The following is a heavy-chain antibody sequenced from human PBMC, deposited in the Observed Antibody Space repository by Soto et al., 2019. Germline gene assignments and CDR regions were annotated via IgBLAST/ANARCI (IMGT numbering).Heavy chain of an antibody. D-gene: IGHD1-26*01. CDR2: IYYSGTT. Sequence: QVQLQESGPGLVKPSDTLSLTCAVSGYSISSSNWWGWIRQPPGKGLEWMGYIYYSGTTYYNPSRKSRVTMSVDTSKNQFSLKLTSVTAVDTAVYYCATREIQGPIDYWGQGTLVTVSS. J-gene: IGHJ4*02. CDR3: ATREIQGPIDY. V-gene: IGHV4-28*01. CDR1: GYSISSSNW.